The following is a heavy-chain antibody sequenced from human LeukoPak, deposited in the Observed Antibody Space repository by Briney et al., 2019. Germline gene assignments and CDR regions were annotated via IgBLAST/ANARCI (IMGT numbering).Heavy chain of an antibody. CDR3: TRPYKYYYDSSGKNWFDP. CDR2: ISSKANSYAT. V-gene: IGHV3-73*01. J-gene: IGHJ5*02. D-gene: IGHD3-22*01. CDR1: GFTFSGSA. Sequence: GGSLTLTCAASGFTFSGSAMNWVRQAPGKGLEWVGRISSKANSYATAYAASVKGRFTISRDDSKNTAYLQMNSLKTEDTAVYYCTRPYKYYYDSSGKNWFDPWGQGTLVTVSS.